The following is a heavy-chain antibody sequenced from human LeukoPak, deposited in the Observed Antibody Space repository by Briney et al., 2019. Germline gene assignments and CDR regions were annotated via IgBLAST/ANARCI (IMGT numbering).Heavy chain of an antibody. CDR3: ALTLSGWYNWFDP. J-gene: IGHJ5*02. CDR2: IYPGDSDT. D-gene: IGHD3-22*01. Sequence: GEALKISCKGSGYSFTSYWIGWVRQMPGKGLEWMGIIYPGDSDTRYSPSFQGQVTISADKSISTAYLQWSSLKASDTAMYYCALTLSGWYNWFDPWGQGTLVTVSS. V-gene: IGHV5-51*01. CDR1: GYSFTSYW.